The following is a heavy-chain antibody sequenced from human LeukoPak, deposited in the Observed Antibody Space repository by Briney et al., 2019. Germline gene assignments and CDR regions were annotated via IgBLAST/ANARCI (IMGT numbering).Heavy chain of an antibody. CDR2: IYYSGST. CDR1: GGSISSGGYY. D-gene: IGHD4-17*01. J-gene: IGHJ1*01. Sequence: PSETLSLTCTVSGGSISSGGYYWSWIRQHPGKGLEWIGYIYYSGSTYYNPSLKSRVTISVDMSKNQFSLKLSSVTAADTAVYYCARGEMTTVPVYFQHWGQGTLVTVSS. V-gene: IGHV4-31*03. CDR3: ARGEMTTVPVYFQH.